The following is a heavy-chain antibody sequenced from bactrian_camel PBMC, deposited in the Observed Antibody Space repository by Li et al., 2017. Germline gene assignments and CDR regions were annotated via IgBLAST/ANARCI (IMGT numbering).Heavy chain of an antibody. D-gene: IGHD6*01. Sequence: VQLVESGGGSVQSGGSLRLSCAASGDTYSTSCMGWFRQVPGEDREGVASIDSDRSTSYADSVKGRFTISQDNAKNTLYLQMNSLKLEDTAVYYCAADPPSTVEAQGYVYWGQGTQVTVS. J-gene: IGHJ4*01. CDR3: AADPPSTVEAQGYVY. CDR1: GDTYSTSC. CDR2: IDSDRST. V-gene: IGHV3S53*01.